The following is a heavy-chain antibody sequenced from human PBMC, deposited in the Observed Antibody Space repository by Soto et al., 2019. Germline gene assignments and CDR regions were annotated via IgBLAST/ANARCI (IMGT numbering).Heavy chain of an antibody. Sequence: SVKVSCKASGGTFSSYAISWVRQAPGQGLEWMGGIIPIFGTANYAQKFQGRVTITADESTSTAYMELSSLRSEDTAVYYCARSSGRLTTVTHYYYYGMDAWGQGTTVTVSS. CDR2: IIPIFGTA. CDR3: ARSSGRLTTVTHYYYYGMDA. CDR1: GGTFSSYA. J-gene: IGHJ6*02. D-gene: IGHD4-17*01. V-gene: IGHV1-69*13.